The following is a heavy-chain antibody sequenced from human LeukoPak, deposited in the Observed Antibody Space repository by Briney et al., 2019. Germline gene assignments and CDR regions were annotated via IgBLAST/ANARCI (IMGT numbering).Heavy chain of an antibody. Sequence: ASVKVSCKASGGTFSRYAINWVRQAPGQGLEWMGGIIPIFGTANYAQKFQGRVTITADESTSTAYIELSSLRSEDTAVYYCARSRGSCYSCGDYWGQGTQVTVSS. CDR2: IIPIFGTA. CDR1: GGTFSRYA. J-gene: IGHJ4*02. V-gene: IGHV1-69*13. CDR3: ARSRGSCYSCGDY. D-gene: IGHD2-15*01.